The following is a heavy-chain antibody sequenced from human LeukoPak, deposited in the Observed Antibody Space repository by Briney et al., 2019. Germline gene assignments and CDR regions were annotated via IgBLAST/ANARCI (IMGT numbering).Heavy chain of an antibody. CDR1: GFTFTSYT. D-gene: IGHD3-22*01. J-gene: IGHJ4*02. V-gene: IGHV3-21*01. CDR3: ARGGRGTIIMIVVAALDY. CDR2: ISSSGNYI. Sequence: GGSLRLSCAASGFTFTSYTMNWVRQAPGKGLEWVSSISSSGNYIYYADSVKGRFTISRNNARNSLYLQMNSLRAEDTAVYYCARGGRGTIIMIVVAALDYWGQGTLVTVSS.